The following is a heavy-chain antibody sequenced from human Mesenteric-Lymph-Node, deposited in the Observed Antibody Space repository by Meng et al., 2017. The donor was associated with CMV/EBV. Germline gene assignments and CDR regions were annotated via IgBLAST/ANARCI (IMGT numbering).Heavy chain of an antibody. J-gene: IGHJ4*02. CDR3: ARARSPRFFDY. CDR2: IYYSGTT. Sequence: SETLSLTCTVSGGSVTSGSHYWSWIRQPPGKGLEWIGFIYYSGTTNYNPSLKSRVTISLDTSKNQFSLRLRSVTAADTAMYYCARARSPRFFDYWGRGTLVTVSS. CDR1: GGSVTSGSHY. V-gene: IGHV4-61*01.